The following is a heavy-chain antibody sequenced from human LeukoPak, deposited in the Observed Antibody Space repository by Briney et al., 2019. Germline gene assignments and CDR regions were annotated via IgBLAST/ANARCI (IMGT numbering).Heavy chain of an antibody. D-gene: IGHD6-13*01. Sequence: GRSLRLSRAASGFTFSSYAMHWLRQAPGKGLEWVVLISFDGRNRYYADSVKGRFTISRDNSKNTLYVQMNSLRAEDTAVYYCVRPRGIAAAGIFGAFDYWGQGILVTVSS. CDR1: GFTFSSYA. CDR3: VRPRGIAAAGIFGAFDY. CDR2: ISFDGRNR. J-gene: IGHJ4*02. V-gene: IGHV3-30*04.